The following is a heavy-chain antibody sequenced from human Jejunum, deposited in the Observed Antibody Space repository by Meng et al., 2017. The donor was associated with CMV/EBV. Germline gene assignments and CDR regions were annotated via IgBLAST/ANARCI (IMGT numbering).Heavy chain of an antibody. CDR1: NDSIHDYY. Sequence: VSNDSIHDYYWSWIRPPPGKGPEWIGWIFHSGATKYNPSLESRVTISFDRSKNQLYLRLTSLTAADTAVYYCARDGDGGVLWFFDPWGRGTLVTVSS. D-gene: IGHD3-3*01. V-gene: IGHV4-59*01. CDR2: IFHSGAT. CDR3: ARDGDGGVLWFFDP. J-gene: IGHJ2*01.